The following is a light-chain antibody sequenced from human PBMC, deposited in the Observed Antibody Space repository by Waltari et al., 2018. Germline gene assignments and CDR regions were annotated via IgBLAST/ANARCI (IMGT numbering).Light chain of an antibody. CDR3: QQNFSPLRT. CDR2: AAS. Sequence: DIQMTQSPSSLSASVGDRVTITCRASQSISSYLNWYQQKPGKAPKLLIHAASSSQSGVPSRFTGSGSGTDFILTISSLQPEDFATYYCQQNFSPLRTFGQGTKLEIK. CDR1: QSISSY. V-gene: IGKV1-39*01. J-gene: IGKJ2*01.